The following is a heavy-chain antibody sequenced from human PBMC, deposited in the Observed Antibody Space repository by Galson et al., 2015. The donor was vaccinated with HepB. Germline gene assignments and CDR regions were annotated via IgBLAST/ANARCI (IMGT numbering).Heavy chain of an antibody. V-gene: IGHV3-53*01. Sequence: SLRLSCAASGFTVSSNYMSWVRQAPGKGLEWVSVIHSGGSTYYADSVKGRFTISRDNSNNTMYVQMNSLRAEDTSVYYCARDRVEGGGFDIWGPGTMVTVSS. CDR1: GFTVSSNY. J-gene: IGHJ3*02. CDR3: ARDRVEGGGFDI. CDR2: IHSGGST. D-gene: IGHD2-15*01.